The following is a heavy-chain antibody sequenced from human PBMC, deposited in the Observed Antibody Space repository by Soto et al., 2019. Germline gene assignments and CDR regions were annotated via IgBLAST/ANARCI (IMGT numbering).Heavy chain of an antibody. CDR2: INYSGST. Sequence: QVQLQQWGAGLLKPSETLSLTCAVYGGSFSGYYWTWIRQPPGTGLELIGEINYSGSTNYNPSLKRRVTISVDTSKNQFSLKRTSVTAADTAVYYCARDKITGLFEYWGQGTLVTVSS. J-gene: IGHJ4*02. CDR1: GGSFSGYY. CDR3: ARDKITGLFEY. D-gene: IGHD2-8*02. V-gene: IGHV4-34*01.